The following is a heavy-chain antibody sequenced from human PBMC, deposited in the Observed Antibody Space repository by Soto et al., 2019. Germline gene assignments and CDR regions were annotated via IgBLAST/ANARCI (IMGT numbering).Heavy chain of an antibody. J-gene: IGHJ6*02. Sequence: QVQLVQSGAEVKKPGSSVKVSCQASGGTFSSYAISWVRQAPGQGLEWMGGILPIFGTANYAQKFQGRVTITADESTSTAYMELSSLRSEDTAVYYCARDSLGYYSSTICYDDGIDVWGQGTTVTVSS. CDR2: ILPIFGTA. CDR3: ARDSLGYYSSTICYDDGIDV. CDR1: GGTFSSYA. V-gene: IGHV1-69*01. D-gene: IGHD2-2*01.